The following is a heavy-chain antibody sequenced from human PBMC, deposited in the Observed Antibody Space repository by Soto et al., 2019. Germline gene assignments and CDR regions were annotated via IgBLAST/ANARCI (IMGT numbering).Heavy chain of an antibody. CDR1: GYTFRNYG. V-gene: IGHV1-18*01. CDR2: ISPYNGNT. Sequence: QVQLVQSGAEVKRPGASVKVSCKASGYTFRNYGITWVRQAPGQGLEWLAWISPYNGNTNYAQDPQGRVTMTTDTSTSTAYMELGSLTSEDTAMYYCARDLVSGSDFWRAYNGGYFDYWGQGTLVTVPS. CDR3: ARDLVSGSDFWRAYNGGYFDY. D-gene: IGHD3-3*01. J-gene: IGHJ4*02.